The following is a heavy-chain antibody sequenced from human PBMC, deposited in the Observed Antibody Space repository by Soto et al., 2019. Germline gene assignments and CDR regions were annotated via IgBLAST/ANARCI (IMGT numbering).Heavy chain of an antibody. CDR1: CGSISSGNYY. V-gene: IGHV4-31*03. J-gene: IGHJ4*02. CDR2: IYYGAST. D-gene: IGHD7-27*01. Sequence: SETLSLTCTVSCGSISSGNYYWSWIRQHPGKGLEWIGYIYYGASTYYNPSLKSRVAISVNASKNQFSLTLTSVSGADTAVYYCARRLGTAGSFDYWGQGTRVTVS. CDR3: ARRLGTAGSFDY.